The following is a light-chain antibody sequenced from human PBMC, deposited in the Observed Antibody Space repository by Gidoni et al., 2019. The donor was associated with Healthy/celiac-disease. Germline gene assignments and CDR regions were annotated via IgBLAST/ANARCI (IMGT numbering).Light chain of an antibody. CDR3: QQYYSTLWT. Sequence: ILIPQSPVSLAASLGERATINCKSTQSVLYCSNNKHYLAWYQQKPGQPPKLLIYWASTRESGIPDRFSGSGSGTDFTLTISSLQAEDVAVYYCQQYYSTLWTFGQGTKVEIK. V-gene: IGKV4-1*01. J-gene: IGKJ1*01. CDR2: WAS. CDR1: QSVLYCSNNKHY.